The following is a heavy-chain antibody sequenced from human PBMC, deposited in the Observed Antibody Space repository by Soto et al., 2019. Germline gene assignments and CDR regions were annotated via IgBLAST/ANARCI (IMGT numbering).Heavy chain of an antibody. CDR2: IGTAGDP. J-gene: IGHJ6*02. Sequence: GGSLRLSCVASGFILSGYDMHWVRQPSGKGLEWVSAIGTAGDPYYSGSVKGRFTISRGNAENSLYLQMNNLRAGDTAVYYCARAGYDSSGYYFYAMDVWGPGTTVTVPS. D-gene: IGHD3-22*01. CDR1: GFILSGYD. V-gene: IGHV3-13*05. CDR3: ARAGYDSSGYYFYAMDV.